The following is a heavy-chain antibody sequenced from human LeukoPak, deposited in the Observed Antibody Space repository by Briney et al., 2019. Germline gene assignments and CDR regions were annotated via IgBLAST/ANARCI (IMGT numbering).Heavy chain of an antibody. CDR3: ARDPWAFSSSSRVY. V-gene: IGHV3-48*01. CDR2: ISSSSSTI. J-gene: IGHJ4*02. Sequence: GGSLRLSCAASGFTFSSFSMNWVRQAPGKGLERVSYISSSSSTIYYADSVKGRFTVSRDNAKNSLNLQMNSLRAEDTAVYYCARDPWAFSSSSRVYWGQGTLVTVSS. CDR1: GFTFSSFS. D-gene: IGHD6-13*01.